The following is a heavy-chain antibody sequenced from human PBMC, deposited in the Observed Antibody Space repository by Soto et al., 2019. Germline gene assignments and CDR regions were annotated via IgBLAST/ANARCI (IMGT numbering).Heavy chain of an antibody. CDR2: ISTYNGDT. CDR3: GRGGAAPYYSYGMDV. V-gene: IGHV1-18*01. Sequence: QVQLVQSGAEVRKPGASVKVSCKASGYTFSTSGMSWLRQAPGQGPEWMGWISTYNGDTNDAPKFQDRVTMTTDTPTSTVAMDLRRLRSDDTAVYYCGRGGAAPYYSYGMDVWGQATRVTVSS. J-gene: IGHJ6*02. D-gene: IGHD2-15*01. CDR1: GYTFSTSG.